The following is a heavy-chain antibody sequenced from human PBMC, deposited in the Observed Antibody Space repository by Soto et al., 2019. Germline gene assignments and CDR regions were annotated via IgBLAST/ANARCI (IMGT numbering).Heavy chain of an antibody. V-gene: IGHV1-69*01. D-gene: IGHD6-13*01. CDR1: GGTFSSYA. CDR3: ARDRYSSSLPIYYYCCSDV. Sequence: QVQLVQSGAEVKKPGSSVKVSCKASGGTFSSYAISWVRQAPGQGLEWMGGIIPLFGTAHYAQKFQGRVTITADESTSTAYMELSSLRSEDTAVYYCARDRYSSSLPIYYYCCSDVLGQGTTVTVSS. J-gene: IGHJ6*02. CDR2: IIPLFGTA.